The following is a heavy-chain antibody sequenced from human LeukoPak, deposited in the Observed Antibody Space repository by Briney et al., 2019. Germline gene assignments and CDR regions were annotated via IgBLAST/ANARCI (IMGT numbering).Heavy chain of an antibody. CDR1: GGTFSSYA. D-gene: IGHD7-27*01. V-gene: IGHV1-69*05. CDR3: ARDAGDQANWEYYFDY. CDR2: IIPIFGTA. Sequence: ASVKVSCKASGGTFSSYAISWVRQAPGQGLEWMGGIIPIFGTANYAQKFQGRVTITTDESTSTAYMELSSLRSEDTAVYYCARDAGDQANWEYYFDYWGQGTLVTVSS. J-gene: IGHJ4*02.